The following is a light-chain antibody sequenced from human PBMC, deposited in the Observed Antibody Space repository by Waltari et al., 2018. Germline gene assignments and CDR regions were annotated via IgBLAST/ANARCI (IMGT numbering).Light chain of an antibody. V-gene: IGKV1-12*01. CDR3: QQAHSFPYS. J-gene: IGKJ2*03. CDR2: GGS. CDR1: QDINKW. Sequence: DIQMTQSPSSVSASVGDRVTITCRASQDINKWLAWFQQTPGKDPKLLIYGGSSLQRWVPSRFSGSGSGADFTLTISTLQPEDSATYYCQQAHSFPYSFGQGTKLEIK.